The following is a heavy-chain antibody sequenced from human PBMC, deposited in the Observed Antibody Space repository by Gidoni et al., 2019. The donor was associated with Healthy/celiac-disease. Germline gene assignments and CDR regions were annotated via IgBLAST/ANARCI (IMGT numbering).Heavy chain of an antibody. CDR2: IYYSGST. V-gene: IGHV4-31*03. Sequence: QVQLQESGPGLVKPSQTLSLTCTVSGGSISSCGYYWSLIRQHPGKGLEWIGYIYYSGSTYYNPSLKSRVTISVDTSKNQFSLKLSSVTAADTAVYYCARSVRMGLVLVANWFDPWGQGTLFTVSS. CDR3: ARSVRMGLVLVANWFDP. J-gene: IGHJ5*02. D-gene: IGHD3-16*01. CDR1: GGSISSCGYY.